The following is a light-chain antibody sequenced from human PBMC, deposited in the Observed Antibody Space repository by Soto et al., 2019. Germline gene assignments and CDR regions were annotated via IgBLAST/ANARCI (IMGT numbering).Light chain of an antibody. CDR1: QSISTY. CDR3: QQSYSTLLS. CDR2: AAS. J-gene: IGKJ4*01. Sequence: DIQMTQSPASLSASVGDRVTITCRARQSISTYLNWYQQKPGKAPSLLIYAASSLQSGVPSRFSGSGSGTDFTLTISSLQPEDFATYYCQQSYSTLLSFGGGTKVEIK. V-gene: IGKV1-39*01.